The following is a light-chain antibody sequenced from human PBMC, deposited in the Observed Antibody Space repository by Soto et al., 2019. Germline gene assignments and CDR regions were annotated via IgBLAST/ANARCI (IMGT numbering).Light chain of an antibody. CDR1: QSVSIY. CDR2: DAS. V-gene: IGKV3-11*01. CDR3: RQRSNWPLT. J-gene: IGKJ4*01. Sequence: EIVLTQSPATLSLSPGERATLSCRASQSVSIYLAWYQQKPGQAPRLLIYDASNRATGIPARFSGSGSGTAFTLPISSLGPEDFAVYYCRQRSNWPLTFGAGTKVDIK.